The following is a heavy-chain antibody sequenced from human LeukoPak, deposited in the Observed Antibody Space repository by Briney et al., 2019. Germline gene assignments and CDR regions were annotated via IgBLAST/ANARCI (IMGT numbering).Heavy chain of an antibody. J-gene: IGHJ4*02. CDR1: GGSISSGGYY. CDR3: ARGDYGGNSGD. Sequence: SETLSLTCTVSGGSISSGGYYWSWIRQHPGKGLEWIGYIYYSGSTYYNPSLKSRVTISVDTSKNQFSLKLSPVTAADTAVYYCARGDYGGNSGDWGQGTLVTVSS. CDR2: IYYSGST. D-gene: IGHD4-23*01. V-gene: IGHV4-31*03.